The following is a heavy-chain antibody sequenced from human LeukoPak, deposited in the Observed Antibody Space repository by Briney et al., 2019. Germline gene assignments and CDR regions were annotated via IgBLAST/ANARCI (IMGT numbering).Heavy chain of an antibody. D-gene: IGHD3-10*01. Sequence: ASVKVSCKASGYTFTGYGISWVRQAPGQGLEWMGWISAYNGNTNYAQKLQGRVTMTTDTSTSTAYMELRSLRSDDTAVYYCARDAMVRGVIILLPDYWGQGTLVTVSS. CDR2: ISAYNGNT. CDR3: ARDAMVRGVIILLPDY. CDR1: GYTFTGYG. V-gene: IGHV1-18*01. J-gene: IGHJ4*02.